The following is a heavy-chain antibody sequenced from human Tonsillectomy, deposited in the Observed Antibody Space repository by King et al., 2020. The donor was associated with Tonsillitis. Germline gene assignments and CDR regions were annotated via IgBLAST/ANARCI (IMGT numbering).Heavy chain of an antibody. CDR3: AHADYDFWTFDP. CDR1: GFSLSTSGVG. V-gene: IGHV2-5*01. Sequence: QVTLKESGPTLGKPTQTLTLTCTFSGFSLSTSGVGVGWIRQPPGKALEWLALIYWNDVKRYSPSLKNRLTITKDTSKNQVVLTMTNMDPVDTATYYCAHADYDFWTFDPWGKGTLVTVSS. J-gene: IGHJ5*02. CDR2: IYWNDVK. D-gene: IGHD3-3*01.